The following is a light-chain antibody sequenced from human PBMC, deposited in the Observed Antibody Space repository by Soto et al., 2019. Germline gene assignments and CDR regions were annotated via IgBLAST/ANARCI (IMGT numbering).Light chain of an antibody. CDR3: QKYSSVPV. CDR1: QDIRNI. V-gene: IGKV1-27*01. J-gene: IGKJ3*01. CDR2: AAS. Sequence: DIQITQSPPSLSASVGDRVTITCRASQDIRNIVAWYQQKPGKAPKLLIYAASTLQSGVPSRFSGSGSGTDFTLTINSLQPEDVATYSCQKYSSVPVFGPGTKVEI.